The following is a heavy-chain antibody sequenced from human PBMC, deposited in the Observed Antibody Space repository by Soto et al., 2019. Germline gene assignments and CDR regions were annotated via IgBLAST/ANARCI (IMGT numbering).Heavy chain of an antibody. Sequence: EVQLLESGGGLVQPGGSLRLSCAASGFTFSHYAMTWVRQAPGKGLEWVSGISGSGSSIYYADSVKGRFTISIDNSKNTLYLQMNSLRAEDTAVYYCAKGGDSSSWKNWFDPWGQGTLVTVSS. D-gene: IGHD6-13*01. CDR3: AKGGDSSSWKNWFDP. CDR1: GFTFSHYA. V-gene: IGHV3-23*01. J-gene: IGHJ5*02. CDR2: ISGSGSSI.